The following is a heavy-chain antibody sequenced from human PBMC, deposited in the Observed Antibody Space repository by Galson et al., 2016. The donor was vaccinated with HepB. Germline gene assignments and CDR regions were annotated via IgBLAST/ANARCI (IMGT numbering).Heavy chain of an antibody. J-gene: IGHJ4*02. CDR3: AKDRTLSSDYFDS. V-gene: IGHV3-23*01. CDR2: ISATGGST. CDR1: GFTFSSYA. Sequence: SLRLSCAASGFTFSSYAMSWVRQTPGKGLEWVSSISATGGSTHYADPVKGRFTISRDNSENTLYLQMDSLRAEDTALYYCAKDRTLSSDYFDSWGQGTLVTVSS.